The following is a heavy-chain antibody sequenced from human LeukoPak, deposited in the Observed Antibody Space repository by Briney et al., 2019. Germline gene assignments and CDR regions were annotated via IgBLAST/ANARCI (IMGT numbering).Heavy chain of an antibody. D-gene: IGHD5-12*01. CDR1: GGTFSSYA. CDR2: IIPILGIA. V-gene: IGHV1-69*04. CDR3: ARLVTSGSLFASDAFDI. J-gene: IGHJ3*02. Sequence: SVKVSCKASGGTFSSYAISWVRQAPGQGLEWMGRIIPILGIANYAQKFQGRVTITADKSTSTAYMELSSLRSEDTAVYYCARLVTSGSLFASDAFDIWGQGTIVNV.